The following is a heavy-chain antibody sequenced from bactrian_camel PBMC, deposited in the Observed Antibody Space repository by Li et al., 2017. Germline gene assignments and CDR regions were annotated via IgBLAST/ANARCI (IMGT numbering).Heavy chain of an antibody. V-gene: IGHV3S26*01. Sequence: QLVESGGGSVQAGGSLRLSCVFSGYSYKSFSMGWFRERSEGVAALDTEGRKMYADSVKGRFTISKDDAKRTLYLQMNNLKPEDTGTYYCGARGSNVVGVTVTFVGMDTWGKGTQVTVS. D-gene: IGHD7*01. CDR2: LDTEGRK. J-gene: IGHJ7*01. CDR1: GYSYKSFS.